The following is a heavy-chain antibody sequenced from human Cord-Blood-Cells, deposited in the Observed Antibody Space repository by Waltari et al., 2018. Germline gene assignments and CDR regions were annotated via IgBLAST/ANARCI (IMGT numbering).Heavy chain of an antibody. CDR3: ARHFGSYYAFDI. V-gene: IGHV4-39*01. J-gene: IGHJ3*02. D-gene: IGHD1-26*01. CDR2: IYYSGST. Sequence: QLQLQESGPGLVKPSETLSLTCTVSGGSISSSSYYWGWLRQPPGKGLEWIGSIYYSGSTYYNPSLKSRVTISVDTSKNQFSLKLSSVTAADTAVYYCARHFGSYYAFDIWGQGTMVTVSS. CDR1: GGSISSSSYY.